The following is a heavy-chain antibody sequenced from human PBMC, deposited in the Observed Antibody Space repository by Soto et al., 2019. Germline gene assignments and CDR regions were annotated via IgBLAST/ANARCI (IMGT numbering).Heavy chain of an antibody. J-gene: IGHJ4*02. D-gene: IGHD3-22*01. CDR2: IYWDDDK. Sequence: SGPTLVNPTQTLTLTCTFSGFSLSTSGVGVGWIRQPPGKALEWLALIYWDDDKRYSPSLKSRLTITKDTSKNQVVLTMTNMDPVDTATYYCAHARQYYYDSSGYYYQGLNYFDYWGQGTLVTVSS. V-gene: IGHV2-5*02. CDR3: AHARQYYYDSSGYYYQGLNYFDY. CDR1: GFSLSTSGVG.